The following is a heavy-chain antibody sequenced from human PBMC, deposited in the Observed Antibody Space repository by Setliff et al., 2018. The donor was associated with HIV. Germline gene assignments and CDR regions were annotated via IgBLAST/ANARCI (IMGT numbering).Heavy chain of an antibody. J-gene: IGHJ3*01. D-gene: IGHD7-27*01. V-gene: IGHV3-30*18. CDR2: ISYDGSKK. CDR1: GFTFSSYG. Sequence: SCAASGFTFSSYGMHWVRQAPGKGLEWVSLISYDGSKKYYADSVKGRFSISRDNPKNTVYLQMNSLRPEDTALYYCAKIPHTGDSAFDVWGQGTMVTVSS. CDR3: AKIPHTGDSAFDV.